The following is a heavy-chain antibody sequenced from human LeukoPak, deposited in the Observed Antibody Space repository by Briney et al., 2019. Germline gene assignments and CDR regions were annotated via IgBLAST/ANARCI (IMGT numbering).Heavy chain of an antibody. CDR1: GFTFSSYS. CDR2: ISYDGSNK. D-gene: IGHD6-19*01. J-gene: IGHJ6*03. V-gene: IGHV3-30*03. Sequence: GGSLRLSCAASGFTFSSYSMNWVRQAPGKGLEWVAVISYDGSNKYYADSVKGRFTISRDNSKNTLYLQMNSLRAEDTAVYYCARDPMTSGWPRVYYYMDVWGQGTLVTVSS. CDR3: ARDPMTSGWPRVYYYMDV.